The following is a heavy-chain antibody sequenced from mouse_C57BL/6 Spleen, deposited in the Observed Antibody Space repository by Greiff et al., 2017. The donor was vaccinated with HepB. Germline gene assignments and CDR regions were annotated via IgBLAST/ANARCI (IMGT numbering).Heavy chain of an antibody. Sequence: EVQLQQSGPELVKPGASVKIPCKASGYTFTDYNMDWVKQSHGKSLEWIGDINPNNGGTIYNQKFKGKATLTVDKSSSTAYMELRSLTSEDTAVYYCARLTTGTAVFDYWGQGTTLTVSS. V-gene: IGHV1-18*01. J-gene: IGHJ2*01. CDR1: GYTFTDYN. CDR3: ARLTTGTAVFDY. CDR2: INPNNGGT. D-gene: IGHD4-1*01.